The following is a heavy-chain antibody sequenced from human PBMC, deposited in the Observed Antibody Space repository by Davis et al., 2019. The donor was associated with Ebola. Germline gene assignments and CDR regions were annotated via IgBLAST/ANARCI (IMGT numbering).Heavy chain of an antibody. CDR1: GFTFSGSA. D-gene: IGHD1-1*01. CDR3: AKADWKYYYYGMDV. V-gene: IGHV3-73*01. Sequence: GESLKISCAASGFTFSGSAMHWVRQASGKGLEWVGRIRSKANSYATAYAASVKGRFTISRDDSKNTAYLQMNSLKTEDTAVYYCAKADWKYYYYGMDVWGQGTTVTVSS. J-gene: IGHJ6*02. CDR2: IRSKANSYAT.